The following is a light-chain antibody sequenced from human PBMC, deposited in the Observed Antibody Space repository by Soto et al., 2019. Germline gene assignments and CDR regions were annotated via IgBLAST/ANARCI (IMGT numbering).Light chain of an antibody. CDR3: SSYTCSSTLV. V-gene: IGLV2-14*01. J-gene: IGLJ1*01. CDR2: DVS. CDR1: SSDVGGYNY. Sequence: QSVLTQPASVSGSPGQSITISCTGTSSDVGGYNYVSWYQQHPGKAPKLMIYDVSNRPSGVSNRFSGSKSGNTASLTISGLQAEGEADYYCSSYTCSSTLVFGTRTKLTVL.